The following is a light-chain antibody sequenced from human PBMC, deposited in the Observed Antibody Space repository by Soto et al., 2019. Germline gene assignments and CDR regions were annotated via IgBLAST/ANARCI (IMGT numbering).Light chain of an antibody. V-gene: IGKV1-17*01. CDR1: QGIRND. CDR2: AAS. J-gene: IGKJ1*01. CDR3: LQHSTYPLT. Sequence: DIQMTQFPSSLSASVGDRVTITCRASQGIRNDLAWYQQKPGKAPKRLIYAASSLQSGVPSSFSGSGSGTEFTRAISSLQPEDFATFYCLQHSTYPLTFGQGTKVEIK.